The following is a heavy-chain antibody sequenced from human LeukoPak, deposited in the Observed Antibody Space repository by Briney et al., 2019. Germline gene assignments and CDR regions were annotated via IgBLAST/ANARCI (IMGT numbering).Heavy chain of an antibody. Sequence: GGSLRLSCAASAFTFSSYAMSWVRQAPGKGLEWVSGISGTGGSTYYADSVKGRFTISRDNSENTLYLQMNSLRAEDTAVYYCAKDTYGSGSCYFAYWGQGTLVTVSS. D-gene: IGHD3-10*01. V-gene: IGHV3-23*01. J-gene: IGHJ4*02. CDR2: ISGTGGST. CDR3: AKDTYGSGSCYFAY. CDR1: AFTFSSYA.